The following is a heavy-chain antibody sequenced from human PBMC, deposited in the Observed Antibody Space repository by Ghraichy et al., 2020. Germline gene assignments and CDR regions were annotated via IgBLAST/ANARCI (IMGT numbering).Heavy chain of an antibody. D-gene: IGHD6-13*01. CDR1: GGSFSGYY. CDR2: INHSGST. V-gene: IGHV4-34*01. CDR3: ARGQVSDEQQPNRHFEH. Sequence: SQTLSLTCAVYGGSFSGYYWSWIRQPPGKGLEWIGEINHSGSTNYNPSLKSRVTISVYTSKNQFSLKLSSVTAADTAVYYCARGQVSDEQQPNRHFEHWGQGTLVTVSS. J-gene: IGHJ1*01.